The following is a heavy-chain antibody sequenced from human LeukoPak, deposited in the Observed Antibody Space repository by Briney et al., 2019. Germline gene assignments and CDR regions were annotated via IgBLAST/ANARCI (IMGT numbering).Heavy chain of an antibody. J-gene: IGHJ6*03. Sequence: GGSLRLSCAASGFTFSSYAMSWVRQAPGKGLEWVSAISGSGGSTYYADSVKDRFTISRDNSKNTLYLQMNSLRAEDTAVYYCAKRIGGNYYYYMDVWGKGTTVTISS. CDR2: ISGSGGST. V-gene: IGHV3-23*01. D-gene: IGHD2-15*01. CDR3: AKRIGGNYYYYMDV. CDR1: GFTFSSYA.